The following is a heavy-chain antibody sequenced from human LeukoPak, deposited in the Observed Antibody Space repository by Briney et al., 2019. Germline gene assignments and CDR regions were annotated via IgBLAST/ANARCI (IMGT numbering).Heavy chain of an antibody. V-gene: IGHV1-24*01. D-gene: IGHD3-3*01. CDR2: FDPEDGET. CDR1: GYTLTELS. J-gene: IGHJ6*02. Sequence: ASVKVSCKVSGYTLTELSMHWVRQAPGKGLEWMGGFDPEDGETIYAQKFQGRVTMTEDTSTDTAYMELSGLRSEDTAVYYCATGPTLITIFGVVREVGYYYGMDVWGQGTTVTVSS. CDR3: ATGPTLITIFGVVREVGYYYGMDV.